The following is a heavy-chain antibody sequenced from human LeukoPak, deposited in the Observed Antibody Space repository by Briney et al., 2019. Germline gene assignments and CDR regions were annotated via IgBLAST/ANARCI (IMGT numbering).Heavy chain of an antibody. CDR2: IYYSGST. Sequence: SETLSLTCTVSGGSISSSSYYWGWIRQPPGKGLEWIGSIYYSGSTYYNPSLKSRVTISVDTSKNQFSLKLSSVTAADTAVYYCARAPPYRPVAVAGDLDNWFDPWGQGTLVTVSS. CDR1: GGSISSSSYY. V-gene: IGHV4-39*07. CDR3: ARAPPYRPVAVAGDLDNWFDP. D-gene: IGHD6-19*01. J-gene: IGHJ5*02.